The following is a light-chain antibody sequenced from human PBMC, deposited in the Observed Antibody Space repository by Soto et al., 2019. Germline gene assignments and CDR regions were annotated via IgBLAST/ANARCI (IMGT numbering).Light chain of an antibody. J-gene: IGKJ1*01. V-gene: IGKV3-15*01. CDR3: QNYNNWPTWT. CDR1: QSISSN. CDR2: GAS. Sequence: EIVMTQSPATLSVSPGERATVSCRASQSISSNLAWYQQKPGQAPRLLIYGASTRATAIPARFSGSGSGTEFTPTINSLQSEDFAVYYCQNYNNWPTWTFGQGTKVEIK.